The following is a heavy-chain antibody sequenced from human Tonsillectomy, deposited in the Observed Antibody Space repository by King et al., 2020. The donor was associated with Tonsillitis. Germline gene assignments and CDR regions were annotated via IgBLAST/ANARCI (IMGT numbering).Heavy chain of an antibody. V-gene: IGHV4-39*01. J-gene: IGHJ6*02. Sequence: LQLQESGPGLVKPSETLSLTCTVSGGSISSSSYYWGWIRQPPGKGLEWIGSIYYSGSTYYNPSLKSRVTISVDTSKNQFSLKLSSVTAADTAVYYCARHPSRSSWYGAYYYYGMDVWGQGTTVTVSS. CDR1: GGSISSSSYY. D-gene: IGHD6-13*01. CDR3: ARHPSRSSWYGAYYYYGMDV. CDR2: IYYSGST.